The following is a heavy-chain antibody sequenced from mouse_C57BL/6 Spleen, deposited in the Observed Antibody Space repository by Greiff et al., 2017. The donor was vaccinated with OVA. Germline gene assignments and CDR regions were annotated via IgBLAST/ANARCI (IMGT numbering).Heavy chain of an antibody. J-gene: IGHJ3*01. D-gene: IGHD2-3*01. CDR1: GFTFSNYW. CDR2: IRLKSDNYAT. Sequence: EVKLVESGGGLVQPGGSMKLSCVASGFTFSNYWMNWVRQSPEKGLEWVAQIRLKSDNYATHYAESVKGRFTISRDDSKSSVYLQMNNLRAEDTGIYYCTDDGYYPLFAYWGQGTLVTVSA. V-gene: IGHV6-3*01. CDR3: TDDGYYPLFAY.